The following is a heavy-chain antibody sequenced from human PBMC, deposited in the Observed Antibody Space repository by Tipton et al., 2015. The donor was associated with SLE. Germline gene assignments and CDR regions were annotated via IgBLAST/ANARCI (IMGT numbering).Heavy chain of an antibody. V-gene: IGHV4-34*01. Sequence: LRLSCAVYGGSFSGYYWSWIRQPPGKGLEWIGEINHSGSTNYNPSLKSRVTISVDTSKNQFSLKLSSVTAADTAVYYCAREVTGIQLGDYWGQGTLVTVSS. CDR2: INHSGST. CDR1: GGSFSGYY. D-gene: IGHD5-18*01. J-gene: IGHJ4*02. CDR3: AREVTGIQLGDY.